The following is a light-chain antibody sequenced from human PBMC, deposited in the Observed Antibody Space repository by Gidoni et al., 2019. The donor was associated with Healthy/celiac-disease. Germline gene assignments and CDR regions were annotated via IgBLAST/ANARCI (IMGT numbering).Light chain of an antibody. J-gene: IGKJ2*01. CDR2: AAS. V-gene: IGKV1-39*01. Sequence: DIQMTQSPSSRSASVGDRVTITCRASQSISSYLNWYQQKPGKAPKLLIYAASSLQSGVPSRVSGSGSGTDFTLTISSLQPEDFATYYWQQSYSTPRTFXXXTKLEIK. CDR3: QQSYSTPRT. CDR1: QSISSY.